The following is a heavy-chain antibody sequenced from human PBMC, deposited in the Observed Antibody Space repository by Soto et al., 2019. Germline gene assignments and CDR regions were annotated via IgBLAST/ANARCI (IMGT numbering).Heavy chain of an antibody. CDR2: IWYDGSNK. CDR3: ARSYGGYIRGYFDY. CDR1: GFTFSSYG. Sequence: QVQLVESGGGVVQPGRSLRLSCAASGFTFSSYGMHWVRQAPGKGLEWVAVIWYDGSNKYYADSVKGRFTISRDNSKNTLYLQMNSLRAEDTAVYYCARSYGGYIRGYFDYWGQGTLVTVSS. J-gene: IGHJ4*02. V-gene: IGHV3-33*01. D-gene: IGHD5-12*01.